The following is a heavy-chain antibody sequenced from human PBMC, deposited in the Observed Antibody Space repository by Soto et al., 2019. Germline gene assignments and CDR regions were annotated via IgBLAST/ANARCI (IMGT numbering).Heavy chain of an antibody. D-gene: IGHD1-20*01. CDR3: ARGMYSNYVRGALLTGATYGTYFDY. CDR1: GFTFSDYY. CDR2: IGSGVSPI. J-gene: IGHJ4*02. Sequence: QVQLVESGGALVKPGGSLRLSCVASGFTFSDYYMSWIRQAPGKGLQWVSYIGSGVSPILYADSVKGRFTISRDNAKNSLYLQMNSLRAEDTAVYYCARGMYSNYVRGALLTGATYGTYFDYWGQGTPVTVSS. V-gene: IGHV3-11*01.